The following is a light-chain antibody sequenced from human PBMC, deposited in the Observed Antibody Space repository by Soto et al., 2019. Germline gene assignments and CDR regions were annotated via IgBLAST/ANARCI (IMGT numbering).Light chain of an antibody. Sequence: IQMTQSPSSLSASVGDRVIITCRASQNIQMYLNWYQQRPGQAPKVLIYVASHLQSGVPSRFSGSGYGTDFSLTISSLQPEDVATYYCLQDYNYPWTFGQGTKVDIK. CDR2: VAS. CDR1: QNIQMY. CDR3: LQDYNYPWT. V-gene: IGKV1-6*01. J-gene: IGKJ1*01.